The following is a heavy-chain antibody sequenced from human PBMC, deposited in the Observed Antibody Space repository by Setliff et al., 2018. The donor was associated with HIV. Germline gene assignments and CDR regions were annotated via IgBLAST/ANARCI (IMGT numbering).Heavy chain of an antibody. V-gene: IGHV4-38-2*01. CDR3: ARGPGGTVPKPLDAFDI. J-gene: IGHJ3*02. CDR1: GYSISSGYY. Sequence: PSETLSLTCAVSGYSISSGYYWGWIRQTPGKGLEWIGSIYHSGTTYYNPSLRSRVTISVDTSKNQFSLKLSSVTAADTAVYYCARGPGGTVPKPLDAFDIWGQGTMVTVSS. CDR2: IYHSGTT. D-gene: IGHD1-1*01.